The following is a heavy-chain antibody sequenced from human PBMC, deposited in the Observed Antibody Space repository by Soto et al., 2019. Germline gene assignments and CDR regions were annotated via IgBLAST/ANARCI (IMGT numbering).Heavy chain of an antibody. D-gene: IGHD2-2*01. Sequence: TSXTLSLTCAVSGGSISSGGYSWSWIRQPPGKGLEWIGYIYHSGSTYYNPSLKSRVTISVDRSKNQFSLKLSSVTAADTAVYYCARVPDRWGQGTLVTVSS. J-gene: IGHJ5*02. CDR1: GGSISSGGYS. CDR3: ARVPDR. CDR2: IYHSGST. V-gene: IGHV4-30-2*01.